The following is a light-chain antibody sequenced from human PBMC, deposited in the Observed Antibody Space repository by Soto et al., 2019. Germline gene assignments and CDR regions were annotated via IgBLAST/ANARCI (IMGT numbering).Light chain of an antibody. Sequence: QSVLTQPPSVSAAPGQKVTISCSGSSSNIGNNYVSWYQHPGTAPKLLIYDNSKRPSGIPDRFSGSKSGTSATLGITGLQTGDEADYYCGTWDSSLSAHVFGTGTKLTVL. J-gene: IGLJ1*01. CDR2: DNS. V-gene: IGLV1-51*01. CDR3: GTWDSSLSAHV. CDR1: SSNIGNNY.